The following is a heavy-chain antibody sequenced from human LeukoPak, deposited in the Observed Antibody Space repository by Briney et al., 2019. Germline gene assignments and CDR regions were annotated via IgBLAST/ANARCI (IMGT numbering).Heavy chain of an antibody. V-gene: IGHV1-8*03. D-gene: IGHD3-22*01. CDR1: GYTFTGYY. Sequence: ASVKVSCKASGYTFTGYYMHWVRQAPGQGLEWMGWMNPNSGNTGYAQKFQGRVTITRNTSISTAYMELSSLRSEDTAVYYCARSYYYDSSGYYHDWFDPWGQGTLVTVSS. CDR2: MNPNSGNT. CDR3: ARSYYYDSSGYYHDWFDP. J-gene: IGHJ5*02.